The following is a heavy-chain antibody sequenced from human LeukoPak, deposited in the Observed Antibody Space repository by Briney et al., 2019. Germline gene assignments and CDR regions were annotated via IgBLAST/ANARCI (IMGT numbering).Heavy chain of an antibody. V-gene: IGHV3-30*14. CDR2: ISYDESIK. CDR1: GFTFSSYA. CDR3: ARVVDHDYGDYYLDY. D-gene: IGHD4-17*01. J-gene: IGHJ4*02. Sequence: GGSLRLSCAASGFTFSSYAMHWVRQAPGKGLEWVSAISYDESIKNYADSVKGRFTISRDNSKNTLYLQMNSLRAEDTAVYYCARVVDHDYGDYYLDYWGQGTLVSVCS.